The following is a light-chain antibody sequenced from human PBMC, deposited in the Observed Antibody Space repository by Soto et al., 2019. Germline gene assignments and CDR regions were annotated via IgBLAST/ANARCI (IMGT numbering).Light chain of an antibody. V-gene: IGKV1-5*01. CDR1: QSISSW. CDR2: GAS. Sequence: DIQMTQSPSTLSASVGDRVTITCRASQSISSWLAWYQQKPGKAPKLLISGASSLEGGVPSRFSGSGSGTEFTLTISSLQPDDFATYYCQQYNGYSPRAFGQGTKVEI. CDR3: QQYNGYSPRA. J-gene: IGKJ1*01.